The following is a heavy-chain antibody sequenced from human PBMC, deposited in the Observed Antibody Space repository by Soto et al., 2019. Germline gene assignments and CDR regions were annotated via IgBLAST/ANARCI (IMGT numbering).Heavy chain of an antibody. D-gene: IGHD1-26*01. V-gene: IGHV3-66*01. CDR2: MFYGGST. J-gene: IGHJ6*02. CDR1: GFIVSTNY. CDR3: ATTGMGLTLYYYYHGMDV. Sequence: EVQLVESGGGLVQPGGSLRLSCAASGFIVSTNYMTWVRQAPGKGLEWVSVMFYGGSTYYAAAVKGRLTISRDDSTNPLYLQMNSLRAEDTAVYYCATTGMGLTLYYYYHGMDVWGQGTTVSVSS.